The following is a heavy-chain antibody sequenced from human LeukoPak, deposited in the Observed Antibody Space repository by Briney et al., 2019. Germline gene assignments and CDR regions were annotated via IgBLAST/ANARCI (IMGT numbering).Heavy chain of an antibody. CDR2: IYYSGRT. CDR1: GGSISSGDYY. CDR3: ARELTGNWFDP. J-gene: IGHJ5*02. D-gene: IGHD3-9*01. V-gene: IGHV4-30-4*01. Sequence: SETLSLTCTVSGGSISSGDYYWSWIRQPPGKGLEWIGYIYYSGRTYYNPSLKSRVTISVDTSKNQFSLKLSSVTAADTAVYYCARELTGNWFDPWGQGTLVTVSS.